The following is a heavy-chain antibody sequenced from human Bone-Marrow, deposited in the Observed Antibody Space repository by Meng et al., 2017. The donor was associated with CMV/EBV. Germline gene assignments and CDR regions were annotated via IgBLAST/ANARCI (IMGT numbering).Heavy chain of an antibody. D-gene: IGHD6-13*01. J-gene: IGHJ6*02. CDR2: ISGSGGST. Sequence: GESLKISCAASGFTFSSYAMSWVRQAPGKGLEWVSAISGSGGSTYYADSVKGRFTISRDNSKNTLYLQMNSLRAEDTAVYYCAKDHGYSSSWRYYYYGMDVWGQGTTVTVSS. CDR3: AKDHGYSSSWRYYYYGMDV. CDR1: GFTFSSYA. V-gene: IGHV3-23*01.